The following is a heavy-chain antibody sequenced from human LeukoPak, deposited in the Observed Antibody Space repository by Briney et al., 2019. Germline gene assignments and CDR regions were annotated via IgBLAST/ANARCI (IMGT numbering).Heavy chain of an antibody. J-gene: IGHJ3*02. CDR1: GYTFTKSY. CDR2: INPGGDNT. CDR3: ARIRDGYNDAYDI. V-gene: IGHV1-46*01. Sequence: ASVKVSCKASGYTFTKSYIHWVRQAPGQRLEWMGLINPGGDNTDYAQNFQGRLTMTSDTSARTVYMELSSLRSEDTADYYCARIRDGYNDAYDIWGQGTVVTVPS. D-gene: IGHD5-24*01.